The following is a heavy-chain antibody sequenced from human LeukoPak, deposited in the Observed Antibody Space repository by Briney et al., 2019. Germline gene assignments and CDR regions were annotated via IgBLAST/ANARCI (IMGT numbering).Heavy chain of an antibody. CDR3: ARDLGSSSSDWFDP. CDR2: ISAYNGNT. V-gene: IGHV1-18*01. J-gene: IGHJ5*02. Sequence: ASVKVSCKASGYTFTSYGISWVRQAPGQGLEWMGWISAYNGNTNYAQKLQGRVTMTTDTSTSTAYVELRSLRSDDTAVYYCARDLGSSSSDWFDPWGQGTLVTVSS. CDR1: GYTFTSYG. D-gene: IGHD6-6*01.